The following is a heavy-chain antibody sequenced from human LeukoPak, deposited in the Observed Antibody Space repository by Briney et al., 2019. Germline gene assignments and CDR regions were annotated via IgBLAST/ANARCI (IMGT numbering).Heavy chain of an antibody. D-gene: IGHD1-1*01. Sequence: GRSLRLSCAASGFTFDDYAMHWVRQAPGKGLEWVAVSSYDGSIEYYADSVKGRFTLSRDNSKNTLYLQMSSLRTEDTAVYYCARAGGQLVHGFGYFEYWGQGTLVTVSS. CDR1: GFTFDDYA. CDR3: ARAGGQLVHGFGYFEY. V-gene: IGHV3-30*04. J-gene: IGHJ4*02. CDR2: SSYDGSIE.